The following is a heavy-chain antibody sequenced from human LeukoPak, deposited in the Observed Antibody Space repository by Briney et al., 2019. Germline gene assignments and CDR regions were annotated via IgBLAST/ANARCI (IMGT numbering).Heavy chain of an antibody. CDR3: ARGWLQPDS. V-gene: IGHV3-23*01. D-gene: IGHD6-19*01. CDR1: GFTFSSYA. Sequence: PGGSLRLSCAASGFTFSSYAMSWVRQAPGKGLEWVSGISSSGGSTYYADSVKGRFTISRDNSKNTLYLQMNSLRADDTAVYFCARGWLQPDSWGQGTLVTVSS. CDR2: ISSSGGST. J-gene: IGHJ4*02.